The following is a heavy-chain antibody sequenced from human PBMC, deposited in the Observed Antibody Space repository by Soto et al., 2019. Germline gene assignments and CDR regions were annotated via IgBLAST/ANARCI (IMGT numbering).Heavy chain of an antibody. D-gene: IGHD1-1*01. CDR1: GYTFTNFG. Sequence: QVQLVQSGAEVKKPGASVKVSCKASGYTFTNFGISWVRQAPGQGLEWMGWISAYNGNTNYAQKFQGRVTMTTDTSTSTGYMEVSSLRLHNTAVYYFASGRTTIGYWGQGTPVTVSS. CDR3: ASGRTTIGY. V-gene: IGHV1-18*01. CDR2: ISAYNGNT. J-gene: IGHJ4*02.